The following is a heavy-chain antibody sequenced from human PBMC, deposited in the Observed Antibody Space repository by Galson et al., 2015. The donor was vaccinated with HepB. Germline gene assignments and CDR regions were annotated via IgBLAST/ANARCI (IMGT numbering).Heavy chain of an antibody. CDR2: ISAYNGNT. CDR1: GYTFTGYG. D-gene: IGHD3-9*01. CDR3: ARDSNYDILTGYQWGAFDI. J-gene: IGHJ3*02. Sequence: SVKVSCKASGYTFTGYGISWVRQAPGQGLEWMGWISAYNGNTNYAQKLQGRVTMTTDTSTSTAYMELRSLRSDDTAVYYCARDSNYDILTGYQWGAFDIWGQGTMVTVSS. V-gene: IGHV1-18*04.